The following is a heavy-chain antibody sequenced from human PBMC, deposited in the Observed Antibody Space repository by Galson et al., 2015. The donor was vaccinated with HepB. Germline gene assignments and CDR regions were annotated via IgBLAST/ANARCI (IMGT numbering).Heavy chain of an antibody. CDR2: INWDGTGT. J-gene: IGHJ4*02. D-gene: IGHD4-17*01. CDR3: AKAPSTTVTDFFDY. V-gene: IGHV3-43*01. CDR1: GFTFDDYT. Sequence: SLRLSCAASGFTFDDYTMHWVRQAPGRGLEWVSLINWDGTGTYYADSVRGRFTISRDNSKNSLYLQMNSLRTEDTAFYYCAKAPSTTVTDFFDYWGQGTLVTVSS.